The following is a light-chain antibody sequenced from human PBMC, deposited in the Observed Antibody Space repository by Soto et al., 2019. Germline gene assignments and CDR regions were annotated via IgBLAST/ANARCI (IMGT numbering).Light chain of an antibody. V-gene: IGLV1-44*01. CDR2: KNN. CDR3: ASWDDIQDGDWV. CDR1: SSNIGRNI. J-gene: IGLJ3*02. Sequence: QAVVIQPPSASGTPGQRVTISCSGSSSNIGRNIVNWYQQLPGTAPKLLIYKNNERPSGVPDRFSGSKSGTSASLAISGLQSEDEADYYCASWDDIQDGDWVFGGGTKLTVL.